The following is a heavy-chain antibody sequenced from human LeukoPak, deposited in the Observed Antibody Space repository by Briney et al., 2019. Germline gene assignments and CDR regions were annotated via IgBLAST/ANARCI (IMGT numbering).Heavy chain of an antibody. Sequence: SETLSLTCTVSGGSISSYYWSWIRRPPGKGLEWIGYIYYSGSTNYNPSLKSRVTISVDTSKNQFSLKLSSVTAADTAVYYCARLTILDRHNYYYGMDVWGQGTTVTVSS. V-gene: IGHV4-59*08. CDR3: ARLTILDRHNYYYGMDV. CDR2: IYYSGST. J-gene: IGHJ6*02. D-gene: IGHD3-3*01. CDR1: GGSISSYY.